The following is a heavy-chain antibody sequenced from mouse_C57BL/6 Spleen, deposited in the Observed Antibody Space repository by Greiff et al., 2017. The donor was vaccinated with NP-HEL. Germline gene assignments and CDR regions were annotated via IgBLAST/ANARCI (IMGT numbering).Heavy chain of an antibody. D-gene: IGHD1-1*01. Sequence: VQLHQSGAELVKPGASVKLSCTASGFNIKDYYMHWVKQRTEQGLEWIGRIDPEDGETKYAPKFQGKATITADTSSNTAYLQLSSLTSEDTAVYYCASSPGGSSYDWYFDVWGTGTTVTVSS. CDR2: IDPEDGET. V-gene: IGHV14-2*01. CDR1: GFNIKDYY. CDR3: ASSPGGSSYDWYFDV. J-gene: IGHJ1*03.